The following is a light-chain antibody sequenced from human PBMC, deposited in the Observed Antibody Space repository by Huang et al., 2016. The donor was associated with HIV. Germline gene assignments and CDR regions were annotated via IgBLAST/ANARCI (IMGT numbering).Light chain of an antibody. V-gene: IGKV3-15*01. CDR1: QSVSSN. Sequence: EIVMTQSPATLSVSPGERATLSCRASQSVSSNLAWYQQKPGQAPRLLIYGASTRATGSPARFSGSGSGTEFTLTISSLQSEDFAVYYCQQYNKWPMYTFGQGTKLEIK. J-gene: IGKJ2*01. CDR2: GAS. CDR3: QQYNKWPMYT.